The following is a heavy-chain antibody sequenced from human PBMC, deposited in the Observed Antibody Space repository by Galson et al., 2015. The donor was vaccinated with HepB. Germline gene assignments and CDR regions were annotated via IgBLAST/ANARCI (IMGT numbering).Heavy chain of an antibody. CDR3: ARVSRGYAHAIDY. CDR1: GFNFSTYG. D-gene: IGHD5-12*01. J-gene: IGHJ4*02. Sequence: SPRLSCAASGFNFSTYGMHWVRQPPGKGLEWVAVIWFDGSKKYYGDSVKGRFTISRDNSKNTVYLQMNSLRDEDTGVYSCARVSRGYAHAIDYWGQGTLVTVSS. CDR2: IWFDGSKK. V-gene: IGHV3-33*01.